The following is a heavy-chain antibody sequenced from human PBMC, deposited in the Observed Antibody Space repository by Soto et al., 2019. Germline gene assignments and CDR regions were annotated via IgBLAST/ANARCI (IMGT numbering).Heavy chain of an antibody. CDR1: GGSISSYY. J-gene: IGHJ4*02. CDR3: ARDRSTVTTVEYYDY. Sequence: SETLSLTCTVSGGSISSYYWSWIRQPPGKGLECVGYIYSSGSANYNPSLRTRATISLDTSKNQFSLKLSSVTAADTAVYYCARDRSTVTTVEYYDYWGQGALVTVSS. CDR2: IYSSGSA. V-gene: IGHV4-59*12. D-gene: IGHD4-17*01.